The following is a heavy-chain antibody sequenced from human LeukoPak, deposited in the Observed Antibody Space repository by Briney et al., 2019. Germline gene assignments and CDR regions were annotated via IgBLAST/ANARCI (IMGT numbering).Heavy chain of an antibody. Sequence: SETLSLTCAVYGGSFSGYYWSWIRQPPGKGLEWIGEINHSGSTNYNPSLKSRVTISVDTSKNQFSLKLSSVTAADTAVYYCARAEGCCSSTSCPGSWFDPWGQGTLVTVSS. J-gene: IGHJ5*02. CDR1: GGSFSGYY. CDR3: ARAEGCCSSTSCPGSWFDP. V-gene: IGHV4-34*01. D-gene: IGHD2-2*01. CDR2: INHSGST.